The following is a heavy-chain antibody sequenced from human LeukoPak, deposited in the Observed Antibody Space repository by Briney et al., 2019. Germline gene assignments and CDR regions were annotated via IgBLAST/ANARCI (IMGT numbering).Heavy chain of an antibody. D-gene: IGHD1-26*01. CDR3: ARDENNSGSYLYDY. V-gene: IGHV1-18*01. CDR1: GYTFTSYG. Sequence: ASVKVSCKASGYTFTSYGINWVRQAPGQGLEWMGWISGYNGNTNYAQKFQGRVTMTRDTSISTAYMELSRLRSDDTAVYYCARDENNSGSYLYDYWGQGTLVTVSS. J-gene: IGHJ4*02. CDR2: ISGYNGNT.